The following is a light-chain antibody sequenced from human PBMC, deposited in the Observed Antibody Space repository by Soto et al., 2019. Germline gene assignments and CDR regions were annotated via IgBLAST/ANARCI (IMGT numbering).Light chain of an antibody. V-gene: IGLV2-23*01. Sequence: QSALTQPASVSGSPGRSITISCTGTSSDVGTYDLVSWYQQHPGKAPKLMIYEGSKRPSGVSNRFSGSKFGSTASLTISGLQAVDEADYYCCSYANSNVVFGGGTQLTVL. CDR2: EGS. CDR3: CSYANSNVV. J-gene: IGLJ2*01. CDR1: SSDVGTYDL.